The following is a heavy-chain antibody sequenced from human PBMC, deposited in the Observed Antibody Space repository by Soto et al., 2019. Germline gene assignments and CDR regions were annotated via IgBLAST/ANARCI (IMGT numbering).Heavy chain of an antibody. Sequence: GGSLRLSCAASGFTFSSYGMHWVRQAPGKGLEWVAVISYDGSNKYYADSVKGRFTISRDNSKNTLYLQMNSLRAEDTAVYYCAKDPSTQLVRGLYYYYYYGMDVWGQGTTVTVSS. CDR2: ISYDGSNK. D-gene: IGHD6-6*01. CDR1: GFTFSSYG. CDR3: AKDPSTQLVRGLYYYYYYGMDV. J-gene: IGHJ6*02. V-gene: IGHV3-30*18.